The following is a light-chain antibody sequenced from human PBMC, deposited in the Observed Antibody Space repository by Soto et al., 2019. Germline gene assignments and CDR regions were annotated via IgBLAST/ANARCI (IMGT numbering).Light chain of an antibody. CDR2: GNS. J-gene: IGLJ1*01. V-gene: IGLV1-40*01. CDR3: QYYDSRLSGYV. Sequence: QSVLTQPPSVSGAPGQRVTISCTGSSSNIGAGYDVNWYQQLPGAAPKFLIYGNSNRPSGVPDRFSGSKSGTSASLAITGLQAEDEADYYCQYYDSRLSGYVFGTGTKVTV. CDR1: SSNIGAGYD.